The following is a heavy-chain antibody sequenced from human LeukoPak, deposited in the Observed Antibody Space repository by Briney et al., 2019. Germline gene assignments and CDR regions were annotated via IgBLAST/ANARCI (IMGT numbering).Heavy chain of an antibody. V-gene: IGHV4-59*01. Sequence: PSETLSLTFTVSGGSISSYYWSWIRQPPGKGLEWIGYIYYSGSTNYNPSLKSRVTISIDTSKNQFSLKLSSVTAADTAVYYCAKMWGSSNWYFDYWGQGTLVTVSS. J-gene: IGHJ4*02. CDR2: IYYSGST. CDR1: GGSISSYY. D-gene: IGHD6-13*01. CDR3: AKMWGSSNWYFDY.